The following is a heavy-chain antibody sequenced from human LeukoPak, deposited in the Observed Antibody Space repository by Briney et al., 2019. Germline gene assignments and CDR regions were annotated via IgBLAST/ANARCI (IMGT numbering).Heavy chain of an antibody. J-gene: IGHJ4*02. Sequence: ASVKVSCKASGYTFSNYAMNWVRQAPGQGLEWMGWIRSNTGNPTYAQGFTGRFVFSLDTSVSTAYLQISSLKAADTAVYYCARENVDGNYMTYFDYWGQGTLVTVSS. CDR1: GYTFSNYA. V-gene: IGHV7-4-1*02. D-gene: IGHD1-7*01. CDR3: ARENVDGNYMTYFDY. CDR2: IRSNTGNP.